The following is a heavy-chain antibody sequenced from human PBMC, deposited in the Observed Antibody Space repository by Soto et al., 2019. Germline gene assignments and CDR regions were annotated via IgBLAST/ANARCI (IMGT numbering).Heavy chain of an antibody. J-gene: IGHJ4*02. CDR3: ARHHDAGYYFDY. V-gene: IGHV4-34*01. CDR2: IYHSGST. D-gene: IGHD3-16*01. CDR1: GGSLSGNY. Sequence: PSETLSLTCAVYGGSLSGNYWTWIRQPPGKGLEWIGYIYHSGSTYYNPSLKSRVTISVDTSEKQFSLQLSSVTAADTAIYYCARHHDAGYYFDYWGQGTQVTVSS.